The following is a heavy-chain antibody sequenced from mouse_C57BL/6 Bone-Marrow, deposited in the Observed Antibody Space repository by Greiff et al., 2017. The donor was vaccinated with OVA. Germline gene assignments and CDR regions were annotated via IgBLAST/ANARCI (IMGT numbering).Heavy chain of an antibody. CDR1: GFTFSDYG. CDR2: ISSGSSTI. Sequence: EVKLVESGGGLVKPGGSLKLSCAASGFTFSDYGMHWVRQAPEKGLEWVAYISSGSSTIYYADTVKGRFTISRDNAKNTLFLQMTSLRSEDTAMYYCAYTVLAPMDYWGQGTSVTVSS. V-gene: IGHV5-17*01. J-gene: IGHJ4*01. CDR3: AYTVLAPMDY. D-gene: IGHD1-1*01.